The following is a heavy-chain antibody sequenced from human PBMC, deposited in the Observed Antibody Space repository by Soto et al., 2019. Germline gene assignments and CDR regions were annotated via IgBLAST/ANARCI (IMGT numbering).Heavy chain of an antibody. CDR1: GYSFTSYW. CDR3: ARLLPYCSSTSCYPYYYGMDV. CDR2: IYPGDTDT. V-gene: IGHV5-51*01. Sequence: PGESLKISCKGSGYSFTSYWIGWVRQMPGKGLEWMGIIYPGDTDTRYSPSFQGQVTISADKSISTAYLQWSSLKASDTAMYYCARLLPYCSSTSCYPYYYGMDVWGQGTTVTVSS. J-gene: IGHJ6*02. D-gene: IGHD2-2*01.